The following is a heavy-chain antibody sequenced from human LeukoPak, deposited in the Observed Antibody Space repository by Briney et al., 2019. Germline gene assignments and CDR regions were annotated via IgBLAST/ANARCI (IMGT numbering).Heavy chain of an antibody. CDR2: IIPIFGTA. CDR1: GGTLSSYA. CDR3: ARDYSNWFDP. Sequence: ASVKVSCKASGGTLSSYAISWVRQAPGQGLEWMGGIIPIFGTANYAQKFQGRVTITTDESTSTAYMELSSLRSEDTAVYYCARDYSNWFDPWGQGTLVTVSS. D-gene: IGHD1-26*01. J-gene: IGHJ5*02. V-gene: IGHV1-69*05.